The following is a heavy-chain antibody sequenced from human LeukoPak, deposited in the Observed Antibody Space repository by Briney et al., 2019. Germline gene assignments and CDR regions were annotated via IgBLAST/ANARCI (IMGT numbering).Heavy chain of an antibody. CDR3: ARAPPYTYYYDSSGYFDY. D-gene: IGHD3-22*01. CDR2: ISGSGGST. Sequence: GGSLRLSCAASGFTFSSYAMSWVRQAPGKGLEWVSAISGSGGSTYYADSVKGRFTISRDNSKNTLYLQMNSLRAEDTAVYYCARAPPYTYYYDSSGYFDYWGQGTLVTVSS. V-gene: IGHV3-23*01. J-gene: IGHJ4*02. CDR1: GFTFSSYA.